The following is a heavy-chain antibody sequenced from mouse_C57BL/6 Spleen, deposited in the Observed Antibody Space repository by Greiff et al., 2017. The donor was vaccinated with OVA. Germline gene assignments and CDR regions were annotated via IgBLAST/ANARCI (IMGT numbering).Heavy chain of an antibody. D-gene: IGHD2-3*01. J-gene: IGHJ2*01. V-gene: IGHV5-12*01. CDR2: ISNGGGST. CDR3: ARHDGNYFDY. Sequence: EVQVVESGGGLVQPGGSLKLSCAASGFTFSDYYMYWVRQTPEKRLEWVAYISNGGGSTYYPDTVKGRFTISRDNAKNTLYLQMSRLKSEDTAMYYCARHDGNYFDYWGQGTTLTVSS. CDR1: GFTFSDYY.